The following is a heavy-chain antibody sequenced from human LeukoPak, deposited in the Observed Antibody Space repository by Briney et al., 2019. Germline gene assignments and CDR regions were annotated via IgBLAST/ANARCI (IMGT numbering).Heavy chain of an antibody. CDR2: IYHSGST. J-gene: IGHJ6*02. V-gene: IGHV4-38-2*02. CDR3: ARDAASMVRGFRYYYGMDV. CDR1: GYSISSGYY. D-gene: IGHD3-10*01. Sequence: SETLSLTCTVSGYSISSGYYWGWIRQPPGKGLEWIGSIYHSGSTYYNPSLKSRVTISVDTSKNPFSLKLSSVTAADTAVYYCARDAASMVRGFRYYYGMDVWGQGTTVTVSS.